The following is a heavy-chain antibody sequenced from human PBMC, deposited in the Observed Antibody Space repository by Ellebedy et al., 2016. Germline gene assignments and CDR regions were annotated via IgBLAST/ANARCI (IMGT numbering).Heavy chain of an antibody. J-gene: IGHJ5*02. V-gene: IGHV4-59*12. CDR3: ARGRFDP. CDR1: GGSIDTYY. CDR2: IYYSGST. Sequence: SETLSLXCSVSGGSIDTYYWTWIRQPPGRGLEWIGYIYYSGSTNYNPSLKSRVTISVDTSKNQFSLKLSSVTAADTAVYYCARGRFDPWGQGTLVTVSS.